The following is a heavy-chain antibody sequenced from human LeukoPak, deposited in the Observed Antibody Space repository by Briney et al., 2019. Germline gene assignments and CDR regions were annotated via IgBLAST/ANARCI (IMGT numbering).Heavy chain of an antibody. J-gene: IGHJ4*02. Sequence: ASVKVSCKASGYTFTAYYMHWVRQAPGQGLEWMGWINPYSGGTNYAQKFQGRVTMTRDTSISTAYMELSRLRSDDTAVYYCARGYSRGSSYPTYFDYWGQGTLVTVSS. D-gene: IGHD6-13*01. V-gene: IGHV1-2*02. CDR1: GYTFTAYY. CDR3: ARGYSRGSSYPTYFDY. CDR2: INPYSGGT.